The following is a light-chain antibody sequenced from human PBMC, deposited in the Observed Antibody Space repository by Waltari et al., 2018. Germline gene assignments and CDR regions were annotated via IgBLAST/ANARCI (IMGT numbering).Light chain of an antibody. V-gene: IGKV1-39*01. CDR2: AAS. CDR3: QQSYSTPPT. CDR1: QSISSY. J-gene: IGKJ4*01. Sequence: DIQLTQSPSTLYASVGDRVTHTCRASQSISSYLNWYQQKPGKAPKLLIYAASSLQSGVPSRFSGSGSGTDFTLTISSLQPEDFATYYCQQSYSTPPTFGGGTKVEIK.